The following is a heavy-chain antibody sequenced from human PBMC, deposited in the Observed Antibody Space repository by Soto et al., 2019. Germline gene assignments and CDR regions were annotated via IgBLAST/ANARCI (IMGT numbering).Heavy chain of an antibody. CDR1: SGSISSSNW. J-gene: IGHJ5*02. Sequence: SETLSLTCAVSSGSISSSNWWSWVRQPPGKGLEWIGEIYHSGSTNYNPSLKSRVTISVDKSKNQFSLKLSSVTAADTAVYYCARITSITIFGVAPGGGWFDPWGQGTLVTVSS. D-gene: IGHD3-3*01. V-gene: IGHV4-4*02. CDR3: ARITSITIFGVAPGGGWFDP. CDR2: IYHSGST.